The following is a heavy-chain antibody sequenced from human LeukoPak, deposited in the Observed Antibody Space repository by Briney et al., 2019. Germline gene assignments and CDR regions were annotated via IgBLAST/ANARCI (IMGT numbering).Heavy chain of an antibody. Sequence: GGSLRLSCAASGFTFDDYAMHWVRQAPGKGLEWVSGISWNSGSIGYADSVKGRFTISRDNSKNTLYLQMNSLRAEDTAVYYCAREGSDYYDSSGSYFDYWGQGTLVTVSS. J-gene: IGHJ4*02. CDR1: GFTFDDYA. CDR2: ISWNSGSI. CDR3: AREGSDYYDSSGSYFDY. D-gene: IGHD3-22*01. V-gene: IGHV3-9*01.